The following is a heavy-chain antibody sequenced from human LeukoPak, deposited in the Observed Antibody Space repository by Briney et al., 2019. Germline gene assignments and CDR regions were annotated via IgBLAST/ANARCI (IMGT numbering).Heavy chain of an antibody. CDR1: GFTFSDYY. J-gene: IGHJ5*02. Sequence: PGHSLRLFCAASGFTFSDYYMSWIRQAPALGLAWVSYISSSSNYTNYADSVKGRFTISRDNAKNSLYLQMNSLTAEDTAVYYCARQGNNWFDPWGQGTLVTVSS. CDR2: ISSSSNYT. CDR3: ARQGNNWFDP. V-gene: IGHV3-11*06.